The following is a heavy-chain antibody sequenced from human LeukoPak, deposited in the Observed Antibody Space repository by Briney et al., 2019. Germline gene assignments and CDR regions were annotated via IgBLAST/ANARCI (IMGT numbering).Heavy chain of an antibody. J-gene: IGHJ4*02. CDR1: GYTFTGYY. D-gene: IGHD6-13*01. Sequence: ASVKVSCKASGYTFTGYYMHWVRQAPGQGLEWMGWINPNSGGTNYAQKFQGRVTMTRDTSISTAYMELSRLRSDDTAVYYCARVLAAAPTIDYWGQGTLVTVSS. CDR2: INPNSGGT. CDR3: ARVLAAAPTIDY. V-gene: IGHV1-2*02.